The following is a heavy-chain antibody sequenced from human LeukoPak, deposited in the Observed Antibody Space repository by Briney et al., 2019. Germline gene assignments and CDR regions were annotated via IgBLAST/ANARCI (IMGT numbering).Heavy chain of an antibody. CDR2: IWFDGSNK. CDR1: GFTFSNYG. D-gene: IGHD3-22*01. J-gene: IGHJ4*02. V-gene: IGHV3-33*08. Sequence: GGSLRLSCAASGFTFSNYGMHWVRQAPGKGLEWVAIIWFDGSNKYYADSVKGRFTISRDNSKNTLSLQMNSLRAEDTAVYYCARDHRSGYSDYWGQGTLVTVSS. CDR3: ARDHRSGYSDY.